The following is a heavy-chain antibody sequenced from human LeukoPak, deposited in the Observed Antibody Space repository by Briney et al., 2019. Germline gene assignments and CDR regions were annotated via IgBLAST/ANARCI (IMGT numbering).Heavy chain of an antibody. CDR2: ISVSGTTT. D-gene: IGHD2-15*01. J-gene: IGHJ2*01. CDR1: GFTFGDYA. V-gene: IGHV3-23*01. CDR3: ARALRSGNWYFDL. Sequence: GGSLRLSCAASGFTFGDYAMSWVRQAPGKRLEWVSLISVSGTTTNYADSVKGRFTVSRDNLKDTLHLQMNGLRVEDTAVYYCARALRSGNWYFDLWGRGTLVTVSS.